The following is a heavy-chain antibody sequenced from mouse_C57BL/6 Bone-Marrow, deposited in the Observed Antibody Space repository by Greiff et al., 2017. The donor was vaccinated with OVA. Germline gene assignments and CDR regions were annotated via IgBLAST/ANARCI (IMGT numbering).Heavy chain of an antibody. Sequence: EVQRVASGGGLVKPGGSLKLSCAASGFTFSDYGMHWVRQAPEKGLEWVAYISSGSSTIYYADTVKGRFTISRDNAKNTLFLQMTSLGYEDTALCDCARDGGPGWFAYWGQGTLVTVSA. CDR1: GFTFSDYG. J-gene: IGHJ3*01. CDR3: ARDGGPGWFAY. CDR2: ISSGSSTI. V-gene: IGHV5-17*01. D-gene: IGHD1-1*02.